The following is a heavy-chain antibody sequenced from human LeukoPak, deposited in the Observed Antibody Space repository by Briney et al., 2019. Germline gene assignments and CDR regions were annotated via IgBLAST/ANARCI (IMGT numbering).Heavy chain of an antibody. Sequence: SVKVSCKASGYTFTSYGISWVRQAPGQGVEGMGAVIPVFGRSDYARNLQGRVTITTDESTSTAYMELNSLRSEDTAIYFCARGEGDSYGSFHQWGQGPLVTVSS. J-gene: IGHJ1*01. V-gene: IGHV1-69*05. D-gene: IGHD5-18*01. CDR2: VIPVFGRS. CDR1: GYTFTSYG. CDR3: ARGEGDSYGSFHQ.